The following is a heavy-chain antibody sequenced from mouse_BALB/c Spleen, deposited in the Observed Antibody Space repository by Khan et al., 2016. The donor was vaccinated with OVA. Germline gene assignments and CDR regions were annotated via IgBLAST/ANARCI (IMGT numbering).Heavy chain of an antibody. D-gene: IGHD2-10*01. CDR3: ARAYYGNYREAMDY. V-gene: IGHV2-6-7*01. Sequence: QVQLKESGPGLVAPSQRLSITCTVSGFSLTGYGVNWVRQPPGKGLEWLGMIWGDGSTDYNSVLKSRLSISKDNSKSQVFLKMNSLQTDYTARYYCARAYYGNYREAMDYWGQGTSVTVSS. CDR2: IWGDGST. CDR1: GFSLTGYG. J-gene: IGHJ4*01.